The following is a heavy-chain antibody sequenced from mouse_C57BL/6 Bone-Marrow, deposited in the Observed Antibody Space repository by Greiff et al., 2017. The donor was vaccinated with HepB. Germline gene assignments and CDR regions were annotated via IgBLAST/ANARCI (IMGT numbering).Heavy chain of an antibody. D-gene: IGHD3-1*01. J-gene: IGHJ3*01. Sequence: EVKLQESGPGLVKPSQSLSLTCSVTGYSITSGYYWNWIRQFPGNKLEWMGYISYDGSNNYNPSLKNRISITRDTSKNQFFLKLNSVTTEDTATYYCATLGPGGTWFAYWGQGTLVTVSA. CDR3: ATLGPGGTWFAY. CDR1: GYSITSGYY. V-gene: IGHV3-6*01. CDR2: ISYDGSN.